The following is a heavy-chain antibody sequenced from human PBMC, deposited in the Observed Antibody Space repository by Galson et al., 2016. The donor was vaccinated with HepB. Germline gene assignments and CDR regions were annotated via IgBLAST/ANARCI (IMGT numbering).Heavy chain of an antibody. Sequence: SLRLSCAASGFTFSSYPIHWVRQAPGKGLEWVAGISFDGDNTYYADSVKGRFTISRDKSKSTLYLQMNRLRPGDTAVYYCVREKWLRLLAIGDNWGQGTLVAVSS. CDR3: VREKWLRLLAIGDN. CDR2: ISFDGDNT. J-gene: IGHJ4*02. V-gene: IGHV3-30*04. D-gene: IGHD5-12*01. CDR1: GFTFSSYP.